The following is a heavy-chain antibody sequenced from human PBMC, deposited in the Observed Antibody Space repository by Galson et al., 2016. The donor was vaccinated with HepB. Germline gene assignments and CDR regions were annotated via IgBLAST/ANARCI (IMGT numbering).Heavy chain of an antibody. Sequence: CAISGDSVSSNSATWNWIRQSPSRGLEWLGRTYYRSKWYNDYAVSVKSRVTINPDTSTNQFSLHLNSVTPGDTAVYYCARQYSSPSFYYGMDVWGQGTTGTVSS. CDR1: GDSVSSNSAT. CDR3: ARQYSSPSFYYGMDV. V-gene: IGHV6-1*01. J-gene: IGHJ6*02. CDR2: TYYRSKWYN. D-gene: IGHD6-6*01.